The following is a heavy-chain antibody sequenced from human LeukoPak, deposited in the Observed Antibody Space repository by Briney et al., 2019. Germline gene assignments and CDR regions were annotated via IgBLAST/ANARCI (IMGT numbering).Heavy chain of an antibody. Sequence: GGSLRLSCAASGFTFSSYGMHWVRQAPGKGLEWVAVIWYDGSNKYYADSVKGRFTISRDNSKNTLYLLMNSLRAEDTAVYYCARDHSSGWYFWFDPWGQGTLVTVSS. CDR1: GFTFSSYG. J-gene: IGHJ5*02. V-gene: IGHV3-33*01. D-gene: IGHD6-19*01. CDR2: IWYDGSNK. CDR3: ARDHSSGWYFWFDP.